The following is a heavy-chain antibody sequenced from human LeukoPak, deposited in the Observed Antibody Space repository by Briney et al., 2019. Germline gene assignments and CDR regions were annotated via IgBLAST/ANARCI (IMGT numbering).Heavy chain of an antibody. CDR2: ISSSSSYI. J-gene: IGHJ2*01. V-gene: IGHV3-21*01. D-gene: IGHD3-22*01. CDR1: GFTFSSYS. CDR3: ARGTLDYYDSSGYRNWYFDL. Sequence: GGSVRLSCAASGFTFSSYSMNWFRQAPGKGLEWVSSISSSSSYIYYADSVKGRFTISRDNAKNSLYLQMNSLRAEDTAVYYCARGTLDYYDSSGYRNWYFDLWGRGTLVTVSS.